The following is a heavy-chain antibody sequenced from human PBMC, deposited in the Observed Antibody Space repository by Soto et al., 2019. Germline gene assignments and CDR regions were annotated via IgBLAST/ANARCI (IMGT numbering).Heavy chain of an antibody. V-gene: IGHV3-23*01. CDR1: GFNVGAFA. CDR3: TRETIAGTTGLES. J-gene: IGHJ4*02. Sequence: EVQLLESGGDLVQPGGSLRLSCAASGFNVGAFAVNWVRQAPGKGLEWVAGISVSDVFIYYSDSVRGRFYISRDASENLLYLQMNSLRGDDTALYYCTRETIAGTTGLESWGPGTLVTVSS. D-gene: IGHD1-1*01. CDR2: ISVSDVFI.